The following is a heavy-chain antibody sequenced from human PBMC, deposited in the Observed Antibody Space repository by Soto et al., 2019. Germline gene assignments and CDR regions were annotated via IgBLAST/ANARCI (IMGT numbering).Heavy chain of an antibody. CDR1: GYTFTAYG. CDR2: IATHDGSS. V-gene: IGHV1-18*04. J-gene: IGHJ4*02. D-gene: IGHD3-22*01. CDR3: ARNDGDDSRNF. Sequence: ASVKVSCKASGYTFTAYGLNWVRRAQGRGLEWMGRIATHDGSSVSAQRLQGRLTLTRDSFTSTAYMELGGLTSDDTGLYYCARNDGDDSRNFWGQGTLVTVSS.